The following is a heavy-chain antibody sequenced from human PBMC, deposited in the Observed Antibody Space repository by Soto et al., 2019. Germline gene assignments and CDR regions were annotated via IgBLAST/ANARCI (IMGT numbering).Heavy chain of an antibody. CDR2: ISYDGSNK. D-gene: IGHD1-26*01. CDR3: AREVVGSSHFDY. Sequence: GGSVRRSCAASGFTFSSYAMHWVRQAPGKGLECVAVISYDGSNKYYADSVRGRLTISRDNSKNTLYLQMDSLRAEDTAVYYCAREVVGSSHFDYWGQGTLVTVHS. CDR1: GFTFSSYA. V-gene: IGHV3-30-3*01. J-gene: IGHJ4*02.